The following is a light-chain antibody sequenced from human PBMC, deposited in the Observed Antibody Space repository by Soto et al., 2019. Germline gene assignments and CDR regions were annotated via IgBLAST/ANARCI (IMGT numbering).Light chain of an antibody. CDR2: KAS. CDR1: QTISSW. J-gene: IGKJ1*01. Sequence: DIQMTQSPSTLSGSVGDRVTITCRASQTISSWLAWYQQKPGKAPKLLIYKASTLKSGVPSRFSGSGSGAEFTLTISSQQPDDFATYYFQRYNSYSEAFGQGTKVELK. CDR3: QRYNSYSEA. V-gene: IGKV1-5*03.